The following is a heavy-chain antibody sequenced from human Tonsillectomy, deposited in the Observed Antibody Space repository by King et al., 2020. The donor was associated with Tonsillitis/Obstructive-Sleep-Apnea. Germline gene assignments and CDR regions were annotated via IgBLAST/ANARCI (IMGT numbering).Heavy chain of an antibody. CDR3: ASLLRYFDWLGAGWWFDP. V-gene: IGHV4-31*03. CDR2: IYYSGST. CDR1: DGSISSGGYY. J-gene: IGHJ5*02. Sequence: QLQESGPGLVKPSQTLSLTCTVSDGSISSGGYYWSWIRQHPGKGLEWIGYIYYSGSTYYNPSLKSRVTISVDTSKNQFSLKLSSVTAADTAVYYCASLLRYFDWLGAGWWFDPWGQGTLVTVSS. D-gene: IGHD3-9*01.